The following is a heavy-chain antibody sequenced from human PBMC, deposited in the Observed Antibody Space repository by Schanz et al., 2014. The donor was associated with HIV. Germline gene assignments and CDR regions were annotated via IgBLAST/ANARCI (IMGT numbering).Heavy chain of an antibody. V-gene: IGHV3-33*05. CDR2: ISYDGTNK. CDR1: GFTFNSYG. D-gene: IGHD1-20*01. Sequence: VQLVESGGGVVQPGRSLRLSCAASGFTFNSYGMHWVRQAPGKGLEWVAVISYDGTNKKFADSVKGRFTISRDNSKNTVYLQLKSLRVEDTAVYYCARDYHWNWFDPWGQGTLVTVSS. J-gene: IGHJ5*02. CDR3: ARDYHWNWFDP.